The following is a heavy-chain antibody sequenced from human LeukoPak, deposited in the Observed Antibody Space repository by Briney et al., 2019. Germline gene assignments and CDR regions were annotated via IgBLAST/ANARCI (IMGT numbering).Heavy chain of an antibody. CDR1: GFIFSTYG. J-gene: IGHJ4*02. V-gene: IGHV3-33*03. CDR3: ASGLELDY. Sequence: GGSLRLSCAASGFIFSTYGIHWVRQAPGKGLEWVAVIWYDGSNKYYADSVKGRFTISRDNAKNSLYLQMNSLRAEDTAVYYCASGLELDYWGQGTLVTVSS. D-gene: IGHD6-25*01. CDR2: IWYDGSNK.